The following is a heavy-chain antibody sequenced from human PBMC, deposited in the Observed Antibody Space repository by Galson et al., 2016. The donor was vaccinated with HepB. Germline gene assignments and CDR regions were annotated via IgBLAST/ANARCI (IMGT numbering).Heavy chain of an antibody. CDR1: GFSLTTRGMC. J-gene: IGHJ4*02. V-gene: IGHV2-70*01. D-gene: IGHD4-23*01. Sequence: PALVKPTQTLTLTCTFTGFSLTTRGMCVSWIRQPPGKAREWLALIDWDGDQYYTTSLKTRLTISKDTSKNQVLLTMTNMDPVDTATYYCARFDFGGNFLDYWGQGTLVTVSS. CDR2: IDWDGDQ. CDR3: ARFDFGGNFLDY.